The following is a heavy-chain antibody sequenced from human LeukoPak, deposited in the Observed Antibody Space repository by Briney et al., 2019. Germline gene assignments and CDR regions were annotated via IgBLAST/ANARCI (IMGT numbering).Heavy chain of an antibody. CDR2: IYYSGST. CDR1: GGSISSGGYY. J-gene: IGHJ4*02. Sequence: SETLSLTCTVSGGSISSGGYYWSWIRQHPGKGLEWIGYIYYSGSTYYNPSLKSRLTISVDTSKNQFSLKLSSVTAADTAVYYCARGSPVEYQLLDWGQGTLVTVSS. CDR3: ARGSPVEYQLLD. V-gene: IGHV4-31*03. D-gene: IGHD2-2*01.